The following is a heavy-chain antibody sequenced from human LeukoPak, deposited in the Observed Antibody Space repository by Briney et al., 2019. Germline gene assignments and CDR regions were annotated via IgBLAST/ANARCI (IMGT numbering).Heavy chain of an antibody. J-gene: IGHJ4*02. CDR3: AREYCSGGSCYAHFDY. V-gene: IGHV4-34*01. CDR2: INHSGST. CDR1: GGSFSDYY. Sequence: SETLSLTCAAYGGSFSDYYWSWIRQPPGKGLEWIGEINHSGSTNYNPSLKSRVTISVDTSKNQFSLKLSSVTAADTAVYYCAREYCSGGSCYAHFDYWGQGTLVTVSS. D-gene: IGHD2-15*01.